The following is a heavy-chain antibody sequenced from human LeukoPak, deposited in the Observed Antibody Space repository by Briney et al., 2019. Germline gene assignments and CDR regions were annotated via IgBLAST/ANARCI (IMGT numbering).Heavy chain of an antibody. J-gene: IGHJ4*02. CDR2: IYYSGST. CDR1: GGSISSGDYY. V-gene: IGHV4-61*08. CDR3: ARTYGSGSYYFDY. Sequence: PSETLSLTCTVSGGSISSGDYYWSWIRQPPGKGLEWIGYIYYSGSTNYNPSLKSRVTISVDTSEDQFSLKLSSVTAADTAVYYCARTYGSGSYYFDYWGQGTLVTVSS. D-gene: IGHD3-10*01.